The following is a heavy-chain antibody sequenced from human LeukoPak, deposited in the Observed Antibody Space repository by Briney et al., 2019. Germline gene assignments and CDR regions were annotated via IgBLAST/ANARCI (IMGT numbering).Heavy chain of an antibody. CDR1: GGSISSSSYY. CDR3: ARASKDGYSSGHKWKY. J-gene: IGHJ4*02. V-gene: IGHV4-39*01. Sequence: SETLSLTCTVSGGSISSSSYYWGWIRQPPGKGLEWIGSIYYSGITYYNAFLKSRVTISVDTSKNQFSLNLSSVTAADTAVYYCARASKDGYSSGHKWKYWGQGTLVTVSS. CDR2: IYYSGIT. D-gene: IGHD6-19*01.